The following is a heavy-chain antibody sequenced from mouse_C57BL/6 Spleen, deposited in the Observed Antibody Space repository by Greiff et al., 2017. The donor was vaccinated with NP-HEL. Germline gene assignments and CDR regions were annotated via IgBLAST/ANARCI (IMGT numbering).Heavy chain of an antibody. CDR1: GFTFSSYA. Sequence: EVNVVESGGGLVKPGGSLKLSCAASGFTFSSYAMSWVRQTPEKRLEWVATISDGGSYTYYPDNVKGRFTISRDNAKNNLYLQMSHLKSEDTAMYYCARDGDYDGEGFAYWGQGTLVTVSA. D-gene: IGHD2-4*01. J-gene: IGHJ3*01. V-gene: IGHV5-4*01. CDR3: ARDGDYDGEGFAY. CDR2: ISDGGSYT.